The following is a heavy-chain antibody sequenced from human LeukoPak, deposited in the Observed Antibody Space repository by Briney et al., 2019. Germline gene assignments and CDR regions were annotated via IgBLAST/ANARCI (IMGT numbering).Heavy chain of an antibody. Sequence: GGSLRLSCAASGFTFSSYWMSWARQAPGKGLEWVASINHNGNVNYYVDSVKGRFTTSRDNAKNSLYLQMSNLRAEDTAVYFCARGGGLDVWGQGATVTVSS. CDR3: ARGGGLDV. J-gene: IGHJ6*02. CDR2: INHNGNVN. D-gene: IGHD3-16*01. CDR1: GFTFSSYW. V-gene: IGHV3-7*03.